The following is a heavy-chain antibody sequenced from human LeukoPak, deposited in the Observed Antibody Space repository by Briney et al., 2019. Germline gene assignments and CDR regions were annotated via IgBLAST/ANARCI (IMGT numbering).Heavy chain of an antibody. CDR1: GGSISSGGYY. V-gene: IGHV4-31*03. CDR3: ARRLGGARNYFDY. CDR2: IYYGGNT. Sequence: PSETLSLTCSVSGGSISSGGYYWSWIRQHPGKGLEWIGYIYYGGNTYYNPSLKSRAAISVDTSKNQFSLNLSSVTAADTAVYYCARRLGGARNYFDYWGQGTLVTVSS. J-gene: IGHJ4*02. D-gene: IGHD3-16*01.